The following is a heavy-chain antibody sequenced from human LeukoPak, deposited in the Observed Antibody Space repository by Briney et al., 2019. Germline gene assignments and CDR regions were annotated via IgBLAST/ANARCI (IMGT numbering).Heavy chain of an antibody. Sequence: GGSLRLSCAASGFTVSSNSMSWVRQAPGKGLEWVSIIYSGGSTSYADSVKGRFTISRDNAKNTLYLQMNSLRAEDTAVYYCATDVPAVTIFGYWGQGTLVTVSS. CDR1: GFTVSSNS. CDR3: ATDVPAVTIFGY. CDR2: IYSGGST. V-gene: IGHV3-53*01. J-gene: IGHJ4*02. D-gene: IGHD2-2*01.